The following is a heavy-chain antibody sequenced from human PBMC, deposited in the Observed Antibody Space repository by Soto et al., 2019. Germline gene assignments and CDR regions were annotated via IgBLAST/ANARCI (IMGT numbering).Heavy chain of an antibody. J-gene: IGHJ4*02. D-gene: IGHD1-26*01. CDR3: ARDGGRHSGGIDY. CDR2: IIPIFGTA. Sequence: QVQLVQSGAEVKKPGSSVKVSCKASGGTFSSYSINWVRQAPGQGLEWMGEIIPIFGTANYAQKFQGRVTITAAESTSTAYMGLSSLRSEDTAVYYCARDGGRHSGGIDYWGQGTLVTVS. V-gene: IGHV1-69*01. CDR1: GGTFSSYS.